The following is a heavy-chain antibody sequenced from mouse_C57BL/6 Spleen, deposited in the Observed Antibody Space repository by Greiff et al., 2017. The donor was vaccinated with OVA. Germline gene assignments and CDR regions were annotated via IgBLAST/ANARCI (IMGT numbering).Heavy chain of an antibody. J-gene: IGHJ4*01. V-gene: IGHV2-9-1*01. CDR1: GFSLTSYA. CDR2: IWTGGGT. D-gene: IGHD1-1*01. CDR3: ARNLGSSHYYAMDY. Sequence: VQLQESGPGLVAPSQSLSITCTVSGFSLTSYAISWVRQPPGKGLEWLGVIWTGGGTNYNSALKSRLSISKDNSKSQVFLKMNSLQTDDTARYYCARNLGSSHYYAMDYWGQGTSVTVSP.